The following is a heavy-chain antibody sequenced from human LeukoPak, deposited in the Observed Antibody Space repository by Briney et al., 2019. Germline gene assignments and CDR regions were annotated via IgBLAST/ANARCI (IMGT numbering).Heavy chain of an antibody. J-gene: IGHJ6*02. V-gene: IGHV4-59*01. CDR3: ARDSPRMDYDILTGYALGYYGMDV. CDR2: IYYSGST. D-gene: IGHD3-9*01. CDR1: GGSISSYY. Sequence: SETLSLTCTVSGGSISSYYWSWIRQPPGKGLEWIGYIYYSGSTNYNPSLKSRVTISVDTSKNQFSLKLSSVTAADTAVYYCARDSPRMDYDILTGYALGYYGMDVWGQGTTVTVSS.